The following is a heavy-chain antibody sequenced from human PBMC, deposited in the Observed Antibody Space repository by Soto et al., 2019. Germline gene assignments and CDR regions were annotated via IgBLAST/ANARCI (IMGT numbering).Heavy chain of an antibody. CDR3: ARARGYCTGPRCSLFYFYGLDV. D-gene: IGHD2-8*02. Sequence: QVHLQESGPGLVKPSQTLSLTCPDSGDSISSGTNFWSWIRQPPGEGLEWMGFIHDSGTTFYNPSLKSRVMISGDTSENQISLKMTSLTAADTAVYYCARARGYCTGPRCSLFYFYGLDVWGQGTKVSVSS. CDR2: IHDSGTT. V-gene: IGHV4-30-4*01. CDR1: GDSISSGTNF. J-gene: IGHJ6*02.